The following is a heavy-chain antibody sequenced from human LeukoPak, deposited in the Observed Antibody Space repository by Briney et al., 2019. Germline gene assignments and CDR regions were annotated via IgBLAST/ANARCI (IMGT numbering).Heavy chain of an antibody. CDR3: ARASPIVVVPAAIYYYYGMDV. CDR1: GGSISSGGYY. D-gene: IGHD2-2*01. J-gene: IGHJ6*02. Sequence: SQTLSLTCTVSGGSISSGGYYWSWIRQHPGKGLEWIGYIYYSGNTYYNPSLKSRVTISVDTSKNQFSLKLSSVTAADTAVYYCARASPIVVVPAAIYYYYGMDVWGQGTTVTVSS. CDR2: IYYSGNT. V-gene: IGHV4-31*03.